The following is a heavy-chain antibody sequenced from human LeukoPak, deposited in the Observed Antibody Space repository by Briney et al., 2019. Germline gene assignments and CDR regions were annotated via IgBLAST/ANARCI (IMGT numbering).Heavy chain of an antibody. Sequence: GGSLRHSCSASGFTFSSYSMNWVRQAPGKGLEWVSYISSSSSTIYYADSVKGRFTISRDNAKNSLYLQMSSLRAEDTAVYYCAKIKWELLHDAFDIWGQGTMVTVSS. CDR1: GFTFSSYS. CDR3: AKIKWELLHDAFDI. V-gene: IGHV3-48*04. CDR2: ISSSSSTI. D-gene: IGHD1-26*01. J-gene: IGHJ3*02.